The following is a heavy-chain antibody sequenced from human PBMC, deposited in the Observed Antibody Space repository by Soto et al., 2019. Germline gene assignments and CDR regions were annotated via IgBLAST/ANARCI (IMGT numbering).Heavy chain of an antibody. Sequence: PSETLSLTCTVSGGSISSGDYYWSWIRQPPGKGLEWIGYIYHSGSTYYNPSLKSRVTISVDRSKNQFSLKLSSVTAADTAVYYCARTGGYSYGPTFDYWGQRTLVTVSS. CDR2: IYHSGST. V-gene: IGHV4-30-2*01. CDR1: GGSISSGDYY. J-gene: IGHJ4*02. CDR3: ARTGGYSYGPTFDY. D-gene: IGHD5-18*01.